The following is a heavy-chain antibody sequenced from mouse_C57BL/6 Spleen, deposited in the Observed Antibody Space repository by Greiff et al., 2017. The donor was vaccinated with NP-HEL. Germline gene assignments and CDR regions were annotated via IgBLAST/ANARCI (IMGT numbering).Heavy chain of an antibody. CDR2: IYPRSGNT. CDR1: GYTFTSYG. CDR3: ADSNYADYAMDY. V-gene: IGHV1-81*01. Sequence: QVQLQQSGAELARPGASVKLSCKASGYTFTSYGIRWVKQRTGQGLEWIGEIYPRSGNTYYNEKFKGKATLTADKSSSTAYMELRSLTSEDSAVYFCADSNYADYAMDYWGQGTSVTVSS. D-gene: IGHD2-5*01. J-gene: IGHJ4*01.